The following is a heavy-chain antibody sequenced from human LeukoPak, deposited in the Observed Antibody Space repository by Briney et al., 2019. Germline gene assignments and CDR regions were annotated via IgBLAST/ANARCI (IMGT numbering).Heavy chain of an antibody. D-gene: IGHD3-3*01. CDR1: GGSFSVYY. CDR3: ARGPGFLEWLLSPNFDS. J-gene: IGHJ4*02. CDR2: INHSGST. V-gene: IGHV4-34*01. Sequence: SETLSPTCAVYGGSFSVYYWSWIRQPPGKWLEWIGEINHSGSTNYNPSLKSRVTISVDTSKNQFSLKLSSVTAADTAVYYCARGPGFLEWLLSPNFDSWGQGTLVTVSS.